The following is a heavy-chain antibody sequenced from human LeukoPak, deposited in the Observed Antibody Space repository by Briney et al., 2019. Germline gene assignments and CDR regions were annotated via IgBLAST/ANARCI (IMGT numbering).Heavy chain of an antibody. Sequence: ASVKVSCKASGYTFTSYYMHWVRHAPGQGLEWMGIINPSGGSKSYAQKFQGRVTMTRDTSTSTVYMELSSLRSEDTAVYYCARDSRNQPLDYWGQGTLATVSS. CDR1: GYTFTSYY. D-gene: IGHD2-2*01. J-gene: IGHJ4*02. CDR2: INPSGGSK. V-gene: IGHV1-46*01. CDR3: ARDSRNQPLDY.